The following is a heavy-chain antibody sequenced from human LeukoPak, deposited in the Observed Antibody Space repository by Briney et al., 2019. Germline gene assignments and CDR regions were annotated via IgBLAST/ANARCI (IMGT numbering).Heavy chain of an antibody. V-gene: IGHV3-9*01. CDR3: ARDRGSGVAAAGLFDY. CDR1: GFTFDDYA. D-gene: IGHD6-13*01. Sequence: PGRSLRLSCAASGFTFDDYAMHWVRQAPGKGLEWVSGISWNSGSIGYADSVKGRFTISRDNSKNTLFLQMNSQRAEDTAVYYCARDRGSGVAAAGLFDYWGQGTLVTVSS. CDR2: ISWNSGSI. J-gene: IGHJ4*02.